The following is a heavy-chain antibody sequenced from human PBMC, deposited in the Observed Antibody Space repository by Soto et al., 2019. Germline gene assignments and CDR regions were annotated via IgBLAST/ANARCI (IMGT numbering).Heavy chain of an antibody. J-gene: IGHJ6*03. CDR3: ARRNRDYLYYYYYYMDV. D-gene: IGHD4-17*01. V-gene: IGHV4-59*01. Sequence: SETLSLTCTVSGGSISSYYWSWIRQPPGKGLEWIGYIYYSGSTNYNPSLKSRVTISVDTSKNQFSLKLSSVTAADTAVYYCARRNRDYLYYYYYYMDVWGKGTTVTVSS. CDR2: IYYSGST. CDR1: GGSISSYY.